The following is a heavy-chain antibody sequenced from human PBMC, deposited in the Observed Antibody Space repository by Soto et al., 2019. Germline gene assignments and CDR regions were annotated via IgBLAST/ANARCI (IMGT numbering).Heavy chain of an antibody. Sequence: SVKVSCKASGGTFSSYAISWVRQAPGQGLEWMGGIIPIFGTANYAQKFQGRVTITADESTSTAYMELSSLRSEDTAVYYCARDQGPSSSSPYYYYGMDVWGQGTTVTVPS. D-gene: IGHD6-6*01. CDR2: IIPIFGTA. J-gene: IGHJ6*02. CDR3: ARDQGPSSSSPYYYYGMDV. CDR1: GGTFSSYA. V-gene: IGHV1-69*13.